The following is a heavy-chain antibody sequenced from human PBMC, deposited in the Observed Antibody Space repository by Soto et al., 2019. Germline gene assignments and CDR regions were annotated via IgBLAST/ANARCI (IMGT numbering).Heavy chain of an antibody. J-gene: IGHJ4*02. CDR3: ARSPALTGTNRPLRLHFAPYFDY. D-gene: IGHD1-7*01. CDR2: IIPIFGTA. Sequence: ASVKVSCKASGGTFSSYAISWVRQAPGQGLEWMGGIIPIFGTANYAQKFQGRVTITADESTSTAYMELSSLRSEDTAVYYCARSPALTGTNRPLRLHFAPYFDYWGQGTLVTVSS. CDR1: GGTFSSYA. V-gene: IGHV1-69*13.